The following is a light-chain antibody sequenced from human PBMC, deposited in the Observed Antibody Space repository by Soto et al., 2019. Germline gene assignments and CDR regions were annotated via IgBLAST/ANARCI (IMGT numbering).Light chain of an antibody. Sequence: EIVLTQSPGTLSLSPGERATLSCRASQSVSSTYLAWYQHKPGQAPRLLIYGAFSRATGIPGRFSGSGSGTDFTLTITRLEPEDFAVYYCQQYGSSPWTFGQGTKVDIK. J-gene: IGKJ1*01. CDR2: GAF. V-gene: IGKV3-20*01. CDR3: QQYGSSPWT. CDR1: QSVSSTY.